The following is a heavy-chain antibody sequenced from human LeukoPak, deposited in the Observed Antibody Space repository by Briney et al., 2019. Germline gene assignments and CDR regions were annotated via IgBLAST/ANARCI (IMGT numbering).Heavy chain of an antibody. V-gene: IGHV5-51*01. CDR2: NYPGDSDT. D-gene: IGHD3-9*01. Sequence: GESLKISCKGSGYSFTSYWIGWVRQMPGKGLEWMGINYPGDSDTRYRPSFQGQVTISADKSISTAYLQWSSLKASDTAMYYCARHAILTRYPLIDYWGQGTLVTVSS. CDR3: ARHAILTRYPLIDY. J-gene: IGHJ4*02. CDR1: GYSFTSYW.